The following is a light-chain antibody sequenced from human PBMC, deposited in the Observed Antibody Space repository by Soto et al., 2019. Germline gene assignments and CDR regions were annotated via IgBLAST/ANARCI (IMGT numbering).Light chain of an antibody. V-gene: IGKV3D-11*02. CDR3: QQRSNWQIT. J-gene: IGKJ5*01. CDR1: QSVSSN. CDR2: DAS. Sequence: EVVLTQSPATLSLSPGGSATLSCRASQSVSSNLAWYQQKPGQAPRLLIYDASNRVTGIPARFRGSGSGTDFTLTISSLEPDDFAVYYCQQRSNWQITFGQGTRLEIK.